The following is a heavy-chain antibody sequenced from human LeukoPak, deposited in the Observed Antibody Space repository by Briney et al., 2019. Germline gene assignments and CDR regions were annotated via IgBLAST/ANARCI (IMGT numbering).Heavy chain of an antibody. CDR2: INWNGGST. V-gene: IGHV3-20*04. D-gene: IGHD5-18*01. Sequence: GGSLRLSCAASGFTFDDYGMSWVRQAPKKGLELVSGINWNGGSTGYADSVKGRFTISRDNAKNSLYLQMNSLRAEDTALYYCARDARYTATDAFDIWGQGTMVTVSS. CDR3: ARDARYTATDAFDI. J-gene: IGHJ3*02. CDR1: GFTFDDYG.